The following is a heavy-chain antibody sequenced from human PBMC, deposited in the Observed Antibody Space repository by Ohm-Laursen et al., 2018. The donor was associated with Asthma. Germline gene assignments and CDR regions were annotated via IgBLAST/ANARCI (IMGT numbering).Heavy chain of an antibody. Sequence: SLRLSCAASGYTFSRYSIHWVRQVPGKGLEWVASISTASTFIYYADSVRGRFTTSRDNAKNSVYLQMNSLRAEDTALYYCARDLNSSSWYLFGGARYYGMDVWGQGTTVTVSS. CDR2: ISTASTFI. D-gene: IGHD6-13*01. CDR1: GYTFSRYS. V-gene: IGHV3-21*01. J-gene: IGHJ6*02. CDR3: ARDLNSSSWYLFGGARYYGMDV.